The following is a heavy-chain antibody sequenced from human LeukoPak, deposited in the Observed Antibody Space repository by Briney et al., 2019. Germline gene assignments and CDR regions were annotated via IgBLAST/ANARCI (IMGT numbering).Heavy chain of an antibody. J-gene: IGHJ5*02. Sequence: SETLSLTCTVSGGSISSYYWSWIRQPPGKGLEWIGEINHSGSTNYNPSLKSRVTISVDTSKNQFSLKLSSVTAADTAVYYCARLHKKYYDFWSGYWTWFDPWGQGTLVTVSS. CDR3: ARLHKKYYDFWSGYWTWFDP. CDR2: INHSGST. CDR1: GGSISSYY. V-gene: IGHV4-34*01. D-gene: IGHD3-3*01.